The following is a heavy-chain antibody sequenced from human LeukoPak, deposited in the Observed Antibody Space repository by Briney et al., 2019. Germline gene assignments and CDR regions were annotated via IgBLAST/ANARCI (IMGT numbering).Heavy chain of an antibody. CDR2: ISSSSSYI. CDR1: GFTFSSYS. Sequence: GGSLRLSCAASGFTFSSYSMNWVRQAPGKGLEWVSSISSSSSYIYCADSVKGRFTISRDNAKNSLYLQMNSLRAEDTAVYYCARGNYDSSGYSYFDYWGQGTLVTVSS. V-gene: IGHV3-21*01. CDR3: ARGNYDSSGYSYFDY. D-gene: IGHD3-22*01. J-gene: IGHJ4*02.